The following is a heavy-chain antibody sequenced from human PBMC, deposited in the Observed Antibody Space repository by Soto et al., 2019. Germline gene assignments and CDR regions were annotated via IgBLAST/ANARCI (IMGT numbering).Heavy chain of an antibody. D-gene: IGHD6-19*01. CDR3: AREKWLVRRNDPFDI. CDR2: INPNGGST. J-gene: IGHJ3*02. Sequence: ASVKVSCKASGYSFIIYYMHWVRQAPGQGLEWMGIINPNGGSTTYAQKFQGRVTLTRDTSTNTVNMELSSLRSEDTAVYYCAREKWLVRRNDPFDIWGQGTMVTVSS. V-gene: IGHV1-46*01. CDR1: GYSFIIYY.